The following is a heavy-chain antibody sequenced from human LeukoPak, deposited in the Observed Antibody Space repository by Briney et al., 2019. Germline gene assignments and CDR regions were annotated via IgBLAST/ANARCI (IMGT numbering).Heavy chain of an antibody. CDR1: GGSISSGSYY. V-gene: IGHV4-61*02. J-gene: IGHJ3*02. CDR2: IYTSGST. CDR3: AREGYYGAFDI. D-gene: IGHD3-10*01. Sequence: SETLSLTCTVSGGSISSGSYYWSWIRQPAGKGLEWIGRIYTSGSTNYNPSLKSRVTISVDTSKNQFSLKLSSVTAADTAVYYCAREGYYGAFDIWGQGTMVTVSS.